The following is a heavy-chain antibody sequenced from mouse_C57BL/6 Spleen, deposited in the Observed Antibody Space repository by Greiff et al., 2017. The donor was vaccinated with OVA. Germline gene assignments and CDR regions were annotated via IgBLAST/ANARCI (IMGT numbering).Heavy chain of an antibody. J-gene: IGHJ2*01. V-gene: IGHV1-50*01. CDR2: IDPSDSYT. Sequence: QVQLQQPGAELVKPGASVKLSCKASGYTFTSYWMQWVKQRPGQGLEWIGEIDPSDSYTNYNQKFKGKATLTVDTSSSTAYMQLSSLTSEDSAVYDCARSVGLLYYFDYWGQGTTLTVSS. CDR1: GYTFTSYW. CDR3: ARSVGLLYYFDY. D-gene: IGHD4-1*01.